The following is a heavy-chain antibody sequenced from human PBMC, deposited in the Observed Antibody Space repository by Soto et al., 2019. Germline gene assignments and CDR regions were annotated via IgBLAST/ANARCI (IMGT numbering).Heavy chain of an antibody. CDR3: SSQSSGLRLY. J-gene: IGHJ4*02. CDR1: GDSISSADYS. CDR2: ISHSGST. Sequence: HLQLQESGSRLVKPSQTLSLNCAVSGDSISSADYSWNWVRPPPGKGLEWYGYISHSGSTYYNPSLKSRVTISVDRSTDQFSLNLTSVTAADTAVYYCSSQSSGLRLYWGQGTLVTVSS. D-gene: IGHD3-10*01. V-gene: IGHV4-30-2*01.